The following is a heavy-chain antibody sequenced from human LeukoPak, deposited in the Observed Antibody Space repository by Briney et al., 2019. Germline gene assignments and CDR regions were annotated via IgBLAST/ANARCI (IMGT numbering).Heavy chain of an antibody. V-gene: IGHV4-59*08. J-gene: IGHJ5*02. CDR2: MYYSGST. CDR3: ARQGYNYTTGRHNWFDP. D-gene: IGHD5-24*01. Sequence: PSETLSLTCTVSSGSISGYYWSWIRQPPGKGLEWIGYMYYSGSTSYNPSLKSRVTISVDTSKNQVSLRLSSVTAVDTASYYCARQGYNYTTGRHNWFDPWGQGILVTVSS. CDR1: SGSISGYY.